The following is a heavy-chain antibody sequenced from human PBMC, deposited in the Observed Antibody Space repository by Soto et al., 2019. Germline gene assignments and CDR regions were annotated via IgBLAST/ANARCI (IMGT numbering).Heavy chain of an antibody. CDR3: ARGVDIVATWFDP. CDR2: IYYSGST. Sequence: PSETLSLTCTVSGGSISSYCWSGIRQPPGKGLEWIGYIYYSGSTNDNPSLKSRVTISVDTSKNQFSLKLSSATAADTAVYYCARGVDIVATWFDPWGQGTLVTVSS. D-gene: IGHD5-12*01. J-gene: IGHJ5*02. CDR1: GGSISSYC. V-gene: IGHV4-59*01.